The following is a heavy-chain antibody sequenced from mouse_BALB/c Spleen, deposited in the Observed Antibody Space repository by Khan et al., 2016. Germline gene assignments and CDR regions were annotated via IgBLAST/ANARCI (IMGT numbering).Heavy chain of an antibody. Sequence: QFQLVQSGPELKKPGETGKISCEAPGYTFTNYGMNWGKQAPGKGLKWMGWINTYTGESTDADGFKGRFVISLTTAASTAYLQINNLNTEDKAAYFCASGGDYGGFATWGQGPLVTVSA. D-gene: IGHD2-13*01. V-gene: IGHV9-1*02. CDR1: GYTFTNYG. CDR2: INTYTGES. CDR3: ASGGDYGGFAT. J-gene: IGHJ3*01.